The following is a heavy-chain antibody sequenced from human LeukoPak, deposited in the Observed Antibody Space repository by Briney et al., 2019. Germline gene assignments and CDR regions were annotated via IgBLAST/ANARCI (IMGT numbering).Heavy chain of an antibody. CDR1: GGTFSSYA. Sequence: ASVKVSCKASGGTFSSYAISWVRQAPGQGLEWMGWINPNSGGTNYAQKFQGRVTMTRDTSISTAYMELSRLRFDDTAVYYCARPPMVRGVNWFDPWGQGTLVTVSS. CDR2: INPNSGGT. CDR3: ARPPMVRGVNWFDP. D-gene: IGHD3-10*01. J-gene: IGHJ5*02. V-gene: IGHV1-2*02.